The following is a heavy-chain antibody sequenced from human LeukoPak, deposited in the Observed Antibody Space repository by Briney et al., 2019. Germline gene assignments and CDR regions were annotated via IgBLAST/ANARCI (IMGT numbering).Heavy chain of an antibody. CDR1: GFTFDDYG. CDR3: ARRAGAYSHPYDY. Sequence: PGGSLRLSCAASGFTFDDYGMSWVRHAPGKGLEWVSGINWNGGSTGYADSVKGRFTISRDNSKNTLYLQMNSLRAEDTAVYYCARRAGAYSHPYDYWGQGTLVTVSS. J-gene: IGHJ4*02. CDR2: INWNGGST. V-gene: IGHV3-20*04. D-gene: IGHD4/OR15-4a*01.